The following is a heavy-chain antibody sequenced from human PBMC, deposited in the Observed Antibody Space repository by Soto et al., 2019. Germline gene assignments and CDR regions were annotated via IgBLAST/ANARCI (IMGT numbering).Heavy chain of an antibody. CDR2: ISAYNGNT. Sequence: ASVKVSCKASGYTFTSYGISWVRQAPGQGLEWMGWISAYNGNTNYAQKLQGRVTMTTDTSTSTAYMELRSPRSDDTAVYYCARAYCSSTSCYFPPGDYYYGMDVWGQGTTVTVSS. V-gene: IGHV1-18*04. J-gene: IGHJ6*02. D-gene: IGHD2-2*01. CDR3: ARAYCSSTSCYFPPGDYYYGMDV. CDR1: GYTFTSYG.